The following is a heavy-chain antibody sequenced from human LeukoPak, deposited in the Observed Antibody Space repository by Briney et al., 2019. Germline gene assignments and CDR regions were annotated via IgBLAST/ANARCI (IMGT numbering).Heavy chain of an antibody. V-gene: IGHV3-21*01. CDR3: ARPDCTNGVCYGTFDY. D-gene: IGHD2-8*01. CDR2: ISSSSSYI. J-gene: IGHJ4*02. Sequence: GGSLRLSCAASGFTFSSYSMNWVRQAPGKGLEWVSSISSSSSYIYYADSVKGRFTISRDNAKNSLYLQMNSLRAEDTAVYYCARPDCTNGVCYGTFDYWGQGTLVTVSS. CDR1: GFTFSSYS.